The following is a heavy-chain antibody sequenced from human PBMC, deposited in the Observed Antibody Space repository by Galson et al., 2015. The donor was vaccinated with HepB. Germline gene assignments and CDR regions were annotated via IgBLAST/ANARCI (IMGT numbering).Heavy chain of an antibody. CDR1: GFTVSSNY. Sequence: SLRLSCAASGFTVSSNYMSWVRQAPGKGLEWVSVIYSGGSTYYADSVKGRFTISRHNSKNTLYLQMNSLRAEDTAVYYCARAMVRYPQGPYYFDYWGQGTLVTVSS. CDR2: IYSGGST. CDR3: ARAMVRYPQGPYYFDY. V-gene: IGHV3-53*04. J-gene: IGHJ4*02. D-gene: IGHD3-10*01.